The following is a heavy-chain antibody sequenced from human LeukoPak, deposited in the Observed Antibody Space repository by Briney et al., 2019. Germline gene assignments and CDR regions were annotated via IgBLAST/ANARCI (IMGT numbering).Heavy chain of an antibody. Sequence: SETLSLTCTVSGFSISSYYWSWIRQPPGKGLEWIGYMYYSGSTNYNPSLKSRVTISVDTSKSQFSLKLISVTTADTAVYYCAGYSSGYYNFDYWGQGTLVTVSS. CDR1: GFSISSYY. D-gene: IGHD6-19*01. V-gene: IGHV4-59*01. J-gene: IGHJ4*02. CDR2: MYYSGST. CDR3: AGYSSGYYNFDY.